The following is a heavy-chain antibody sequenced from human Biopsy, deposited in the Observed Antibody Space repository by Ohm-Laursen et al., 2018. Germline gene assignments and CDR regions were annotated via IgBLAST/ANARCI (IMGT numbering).Heavy chain of an antibody. CDR3: GRREVVITHDAFDT. V-gene: IGHV4-4*08. D-gene: IGHD3-22*01. J-gene: IGHJ3*02. CDR2: VYNSGST. CDR1: GGSVSGYY. Sequence: SQTLPLTCTVSGGSVSGYYWSWTRQTPGKGLEWIGYVYNSGSTNYNPSLKSRVTISVDMSKNQFSLKLNSVTAADTAVYYCGRREVVITHDAFDTWGQGTMVTVSS.